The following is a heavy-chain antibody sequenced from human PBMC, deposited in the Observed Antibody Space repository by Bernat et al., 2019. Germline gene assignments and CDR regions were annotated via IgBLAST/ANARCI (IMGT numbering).Heavy chain of an antibody. Sequence: EVQLVESGGGLVQPGGSLRLSCAASGFTFSSYEMNWVRQAPGKGLEWVSYISSSGSTIYFADSVKGRFTISRDNAKNSLYVQMNSLRAEDTAVYYCASVGSGRPDDYWGQGTLVTVSS. CDR3: ASVGSGRPDDY. D-gene: IGHD6-19*01. V-gene: IGHV3-48*03. CDR2: ISSSGSTI. CDR1: GFTFSSYE. J-gene: IGHJ4*02.